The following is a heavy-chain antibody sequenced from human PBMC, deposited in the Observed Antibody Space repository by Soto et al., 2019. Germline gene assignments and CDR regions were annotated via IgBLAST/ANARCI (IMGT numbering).Heavy chain of an antibody. Sequence: GGALRLSCASSGFTFSTYTMNWVRQAPGKGLEWVSSINGRGNYIYYAESVKGRFTISRDNAKNSLYLQMDRLRAEDTALYYCVREDGKVGTNSAFDYWGQGALVTVSS. J-gene: IGHJ4*02. CDR2: INGRGNYI. V-gene: IGHV3-21*01. D-gene: IGHD1-26*01. CDR1: GFTFSTYT. CDR3: VREDGKVGTNSAFDY.